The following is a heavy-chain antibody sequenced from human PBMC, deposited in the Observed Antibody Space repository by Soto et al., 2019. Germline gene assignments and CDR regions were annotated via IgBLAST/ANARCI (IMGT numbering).Heavy chain of an antibody. V-gene: IGHV3-23*01. CDR1: GFTFSNYG. J-gene: IGHJ4*02. CDR3: AKDRGYCSGGSCYSVY. D-gene: IGHD2-15*01. Sequence: EVQLLESGGGLVQPGGSLRLSCAASGFTFSNYGMSWARQAPGKGLEWVSAIGGSGSSTYYADSVKGRFTISRDNSKNALYLQMNSLSAEDTAVYYCAKDRGYCSGGSCYSVYWGQGTLVTVSS. CDR2: IGGSGSST.